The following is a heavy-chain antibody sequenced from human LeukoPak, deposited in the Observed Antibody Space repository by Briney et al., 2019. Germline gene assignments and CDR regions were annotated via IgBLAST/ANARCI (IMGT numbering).Heavy chain of an antibody. D-gene: IGHD4-17*01. CDR2: IYSGGST. CDR1: GFTVSSNY. J-gene: IGHJ4*02. CDR3: AKDNDYGDYFSDY. V-gene: IGHV3-66*01. Sequence: PGGSLRLSCAASGFTVSSNYMSWVRQAPGKGLEWVSVIYSGGSTYYADSVKGRFTISRDNSKNTLYLQMNSLRAEDTAVYYCAKDNDYGDYFSDYWGQGTLVTVSS.